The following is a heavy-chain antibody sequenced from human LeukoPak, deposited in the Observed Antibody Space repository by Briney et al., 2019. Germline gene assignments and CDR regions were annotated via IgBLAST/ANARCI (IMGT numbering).Heavy chain of an antibody. Sequence: SETLSLTCAVYGGSFSGYYWSWIRQPPGKGLEWIGEINHSGSTNYNPSLKSRVTISVDTSKNQFSLKLSSVTAADTAVYYCARSHPRGITLNWGQGTLVTVSS. CDR2: INHSGST. V-gene: IGHV4-34*01. J-gene: IGHJ4*02. CDR3: ARSHPRGITLN. D-gene: IGHD3-16*01. CDR1: GGSFSGYY.